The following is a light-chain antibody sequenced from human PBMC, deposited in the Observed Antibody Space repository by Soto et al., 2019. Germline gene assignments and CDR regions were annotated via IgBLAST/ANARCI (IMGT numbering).Light chain of an antibody. Sequence: EIVMTQSPATLSVSPGERATLSCRASQSVSSNLAWYQQKPGQAPRLLIYGASTRATNLPARFSGSESGTEFTLTITSLQSEDFAVYYCHQYNNWPRTFGQGTKVEIK. J-gene: IGKJ1*01. CDR2: GAS. CDR1: QSVSSN. V-gene: IGKV3-15*01. CDR3: HQYNNWPRT.